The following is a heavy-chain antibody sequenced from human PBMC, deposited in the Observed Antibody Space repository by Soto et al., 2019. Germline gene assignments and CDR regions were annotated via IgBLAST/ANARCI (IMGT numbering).Heavy chain of an antibody. CDR1: GDSINNGEYY. Sequence: QVQLQESGPGLLKPSQTLSLTCNVSGDSINNGEYYWSWFRQPPGKGLEWIGYIYYNEVTYYNLSLKRRPTISLETSKNQFSLQLTSVTAADTAVYYCARDHTVTTGAFDIWGPGTMVTVSS. J-gene: IGHJ3*02. CDR3: ARDHTVTTGAFDI. D-gene: IGHD4-17*01. CDR2: IYYNEVT. V-gene: IGHV4-30-4*01.